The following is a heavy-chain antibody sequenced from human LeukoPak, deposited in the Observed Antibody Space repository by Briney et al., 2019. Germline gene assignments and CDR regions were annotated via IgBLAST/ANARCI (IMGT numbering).Heavy chain of an antibody. CDR1: GGSISSYY. V-gene: IGHV4-59*01. D-gene: IGHD5-18*01. CDR3: ARGVQLWLPDAFDI. Sequence: SETLSLTCTVSGGSISSYYRSWIRQPPGKGLEWIGYIYYSGSTNYNPSLKSRVTISVDTSKNRFSLKLSSVTAADTAVYYCARGVQLWLPDAFDIWGQGTMVTVSS. J-gene: IGHJ3*02. CDR2: IYYSGST.